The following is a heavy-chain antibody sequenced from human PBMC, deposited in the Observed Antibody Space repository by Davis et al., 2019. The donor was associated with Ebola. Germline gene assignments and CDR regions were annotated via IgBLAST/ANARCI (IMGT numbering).Heavy chain of an antibody. CDR2: IKSKADGGTT. J-gene: IGHJ4*02. D-gene: IGHD3-22*01. CDR3: TTAHILLRLV. CDR1: GFTFSNAW. V-gene: IGHV3-15*01. Sequence: GESLKISCVASGFTFSNAWMSWVRQAPGKGLEWVGRIKSKADGGTTDYAAPVKGRFNISRDDSKNKFLLQIDSLKTEDTAVYYCTTAHILLRLVWGQGTLVTVSS.